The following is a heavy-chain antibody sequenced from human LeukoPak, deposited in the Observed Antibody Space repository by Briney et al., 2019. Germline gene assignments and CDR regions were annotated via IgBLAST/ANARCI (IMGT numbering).Heavy chain of an antibody. CDR1: GFTFSSYG. CDR2: IRYDGSNK. V-gene: IGHV3-30*02. CDR3: AKNGDRGAYCSGGSCYPYYYYYMDV. Sequence: GGSLRLSCAASGFTFSSYGMHWVRQAPGKGLEWVAFIRYDGSNKYYADSVKGRFTISRDNSKNTLYLQMNSLRAEDTAVYYCAKNGDRGAYCSGGSCYPYYYYYMDVWGKGTTVTISS. D-gene: IGHD2-15*01. J-gene: IGHJ6*03.